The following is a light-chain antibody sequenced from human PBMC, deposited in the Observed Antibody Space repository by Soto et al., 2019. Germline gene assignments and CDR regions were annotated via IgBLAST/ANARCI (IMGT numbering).Light chain of an antibody. CDR2: EVS. V-gene: IGLV2-14*01. J-gene: IGLJ1*01. CDR1: SSDVGGYNY. CDR3: SSYGSTSTRYV. Sequence: QSALTQPASVSGSPGQSITISCTGTSSDVGGYNYVSWYQQHPGKAPKLMIYEVSNRPSGVSNRFSGSKSGNTAYLTISGLQAEDEGDYFCSSYGSTSTRYVFGTGTKVTVL.